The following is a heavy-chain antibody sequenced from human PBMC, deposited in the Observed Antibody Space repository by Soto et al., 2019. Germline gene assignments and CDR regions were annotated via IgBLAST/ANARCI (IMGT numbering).Heavy chain of an antibody. V-gene: IGHV3-30*18. CDR3: AKLGGPFDY. CDR1: GFTFSSYG. J-gene: IGHJ4*02. Sequence: QVQLVESGGGVVQPGRSLRLSCAASGFTFSSYGMHWVRQAPGKGLEWVAAISYDGSNKYYADSVKGRFTISRDNSKNTLYLQMNSLRAEDTAVYYCAKLGGPFDYWGQGTLVTVSS. D-gene: IGHD2-15*01. CDR2: ISYDGSNK.